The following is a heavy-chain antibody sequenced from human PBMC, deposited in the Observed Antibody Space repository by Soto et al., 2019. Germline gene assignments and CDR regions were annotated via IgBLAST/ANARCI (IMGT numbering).Heavy chain of an antibody. V-gene: IGHV4-39*01. J-gene: IGHJ4*02. CDR1: GASISSHTYY. CDR3: ARHPYFSDSGPSRLDY. Sequence: PSETLSLTCTVSGASISSHTYYWGWIRKPPGKGLEWIGSIYYSGRTYYNPSLKSRVTISLDTSDKQFSLKLTSVTAADTAVYYCARHPYFSDSGPSRLDYRGQGTLVTVSS. D-gene: IGHD3-10*01. CDR2: IYYSGRT.